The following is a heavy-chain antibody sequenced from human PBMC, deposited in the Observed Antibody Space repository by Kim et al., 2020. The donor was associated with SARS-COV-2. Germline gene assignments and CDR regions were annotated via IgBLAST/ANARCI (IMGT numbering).Heavy chain of an antibody. V-gene: IGHV3-33*05. D-gene: IGHD4-17*01. J-gene: IGHJ6*02. CDR3: AREFYGDYDRYYYYYGMDV. Sequence: GGSLRLSCAASGFTFSSYGMHWVRQAPGKGLEWVAVISYDGSNKYYADSVKGRFTISRDNSKNTLYLQMNSLRAEDTAVYYCAREFYGDYDRYYYYYGMDVWGQGTTVTVSS. CDR1: GFTFSSYG. CDR2: ISYDGSNK.